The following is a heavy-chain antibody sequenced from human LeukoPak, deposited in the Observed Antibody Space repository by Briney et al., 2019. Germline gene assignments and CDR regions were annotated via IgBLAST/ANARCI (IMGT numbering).Heavy chain of an antibody. CDR3: ARDKFQVVVAATRGFDP. J-gene: IGHJ5*02. Sequence: ASVTASCKASGYTFTSYYMHWVRQAPGQGLEWMGIINPRGGSTSYAQKFQGRVPMTRDTSTSTVYMELSSLRSEDTAVYYWARDKFQVVVAATRGFDPWGQGTLVTVSS. V-gene: IGHV1-46*01. D-gene: IGHD2-15*01. CDR1: GYTFTSYY. CDR2: INPRGGST.